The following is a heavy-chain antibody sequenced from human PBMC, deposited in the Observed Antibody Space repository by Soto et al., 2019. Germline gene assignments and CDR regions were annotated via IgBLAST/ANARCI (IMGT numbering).Heavy chain of an antibody. J-gene: IGHJ6*02. CDR1: GFTFSDYY. Sequence: GGSLRLSCAASGFTFSDYYMSWIRQAPGKGLEWVSYISSSGSTIYYADSVKGRFTISRDNAKNSLYLQMNSLRAEDTAVYYCARDDTAMVNYYYYGTDVWGQGTTVTVSS. CDR2: ISSSGSTI. CDR3: ARDDTAMVNYYYYGTDV. D-gene: IGHD5-18*01. V-gene: IGHV3-11*01.